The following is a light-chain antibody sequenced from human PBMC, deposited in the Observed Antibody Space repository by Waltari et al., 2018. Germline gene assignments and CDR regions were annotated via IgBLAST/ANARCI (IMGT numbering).Light chain of an antibody. Sequence: IVLTQSPGTLSLSPGGRATLSCRARQSVGRYLAWYQQKPGQAPRLLIYDATTRATGIPDRFSGSGSGTDFSLTISRLESEDFAVYYCQKYVNLPATFGQGTKVEIK. J-gene: IGKJ1*01. CDR3: QKYVNLPAT. V-gene: IGKV3-20*01. CDR1: QSVGRY. CDR2: DAT.